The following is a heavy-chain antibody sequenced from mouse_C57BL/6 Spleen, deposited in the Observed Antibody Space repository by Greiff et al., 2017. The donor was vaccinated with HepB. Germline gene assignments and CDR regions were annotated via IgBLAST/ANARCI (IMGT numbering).Heavy chain of an antibody. V-gene: IGHV5-12*01. D-gene: IGHD4-1*01. J-gene: IGHJ3*01. CDR2: ISNGGGST. Sequence: EVHLVESGGGLVQPGGSLKLSCAASGFTFSDYYMYWVRQTPEKRLEWVAYISNGGGSTYYPDTVKGRFTISRDNAKNTLYLQMSRLKSEDTAMYYCARHGSGTPFAYWGQGTLVTVSA. CDR3: ARHGSGTPFAY. CDR1: GFTFSDYY.